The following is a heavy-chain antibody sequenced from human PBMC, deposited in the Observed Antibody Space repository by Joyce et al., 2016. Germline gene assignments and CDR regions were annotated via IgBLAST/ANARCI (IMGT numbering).Heavy chain of an antibody. Sequence: EVRLVESGGGLVRPGGSLRLSCTAPGFIFSDYRMTWARQAPGKGPEFLSFIDSAGNIVHWAASVKGRSTFSRDNAKNSLDMQINDLRVEDTAVYYCARVGDGWFDYWGRGTLVIVSS. CDR3: ARVGDGWFDY. V-gene: IGHV3-48*01. CDR2: IDSAGNIV. J-gene: IGHJ5*01. CDR1: GFIFSDYR.